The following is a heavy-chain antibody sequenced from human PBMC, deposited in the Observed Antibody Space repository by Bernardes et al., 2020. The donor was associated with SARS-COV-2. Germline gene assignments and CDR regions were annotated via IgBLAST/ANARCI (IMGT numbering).Heavy chain of an antibody. V-gene: IGHV3-30-3*01. CDR1: GFTFSSYA. Sequence: GGSLRLSCAASGFTFSSYAMHWVRQAPGKGLERVAVISYDGSNKYYADSVKGRFTISRDNSKNTLYLHMNSLRAEDTAVYYCARSGRGSCLSWFDPWGQGTLVTVSS. J-gene: IGHJ5*02. CDR2: ISYDGSNK. D-gene: IGHD2-15*01. CDR3: ARSGRGSCLSWFDP.